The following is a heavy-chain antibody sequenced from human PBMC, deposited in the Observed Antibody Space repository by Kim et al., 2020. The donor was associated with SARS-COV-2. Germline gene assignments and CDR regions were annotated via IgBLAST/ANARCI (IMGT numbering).Heavy chain of an antibody. Sequence: KASGYTFTSYAMHWVRQDPGQRLEWMGWINAGNGNTKYSQKFQGRVTITRDTSASTAYMELSSLRSEDTAVYYCARDPLRYFDWPSGDFDYWGQGTLVTVSS. J-gene: IGHJ4*02. CDR2: INAGNGNT. CDR1: GYTFTSYA. D-gene: IGHD3-9*01. V-gene: IGHV1-3*01. CDR3: ARDPLRYFDWPSGDFDY.